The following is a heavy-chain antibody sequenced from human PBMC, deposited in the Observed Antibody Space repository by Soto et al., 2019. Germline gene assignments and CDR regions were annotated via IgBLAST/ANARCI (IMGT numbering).Heavy chain of an antibody. V-gene: IGHV2-5*02. CDR3: AHIEYCSGGSCYRTFDY. Sequence: SGPTLVKPTQTLTLTCTFSGFSLSTSGVGVGWIRQPPGKALEWLALIYWDDDKRYSPSLKSRLTITKDTSKNQVVLTMTNMDPVDTATYYCAHIEYCSGGSCYRTFDYWGQGTLVTVSS. CDR2: IYWDDDK. CDR1: GFSLSTSGVG. D-gene: IGHD2-15*01. J-gene: IGHJ4*02.